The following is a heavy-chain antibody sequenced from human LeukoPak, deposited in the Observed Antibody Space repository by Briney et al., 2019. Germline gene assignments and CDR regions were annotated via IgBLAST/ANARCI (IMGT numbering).Heavy chain of an antibody. Sequence: GASVKVSCKASGYTFTSYYMHWVRQAPGQGLEWMGIINPSGGSTSYAQKFQGRVTMTRDMSTSTVYMELSSLRSEDTAVYYCARDEPYYYDSSGYRPFDYWGQGTLVTVSS. CDR3: ARDEPYYYDSSGYRPFDY. CDR2: INPSGGST. CDR1: GYTFTSYY. D-gene: IGHD3-22*01. J-gene: IGHJ4*02. V-gene: IGHV1-46*01.